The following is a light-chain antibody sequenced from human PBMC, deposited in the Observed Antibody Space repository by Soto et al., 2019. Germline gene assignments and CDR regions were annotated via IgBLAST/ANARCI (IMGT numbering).Light chain of an antibody. V-gene: IGKV3-20*01. J-gene: IGKJ1*01. Sequence: EIVLTQSPATLSLSPGERATLPCRASQSVSNFLAWYQQKPGQAPRLLIYDVSTRATGIPDRFSGSGSGTDFTLTISRLEPEDFALFFCQHYGGSLWTFGQGTKVDIK. CDR2: DVS. CDR3: QHYGGSLWT. CDR1: QSVSNF.